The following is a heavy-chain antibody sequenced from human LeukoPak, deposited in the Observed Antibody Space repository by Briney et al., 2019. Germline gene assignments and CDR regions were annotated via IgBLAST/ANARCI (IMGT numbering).Heavy chain of an antibody. CDR3: AKMKGHPLPKYYMDV. D-gene: IGHD1-26*01. J-gene: IGHJ6*01. V-gene: IGHV3-23*01. Sequence: PGGSLRLSCAASGFTVSGFAMSWVRRTPGKGREWVSGISGSGDNTLYADSVKGRFTISRDNSKNTLYLEMNSLRAEDTAIYYCAKMKGHPLPKYYMDVWGQGTTVTVSS. CDR1: GFTVSGFA. CDR2: ISGSGDNT.